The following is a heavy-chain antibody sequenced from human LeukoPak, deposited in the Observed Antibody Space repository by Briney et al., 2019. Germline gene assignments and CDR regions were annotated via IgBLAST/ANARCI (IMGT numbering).Heavy chain of an antibody. Sequence: ASVTVSFQASGYTFTSYGISWVRQAPGRGLEWMGWINAYNGNTNYAKKLQGRVTMTTDTSTSTAYMELRSLRSDDTAVYYCARVGEITTTYYYYMDVWGKGTTVTVSS. D-gene: IGHD3-22*01. J-gene: IGHJ6*03. CDR1: GYTFTSYG. CDR2: INAYNGNT. V-gene: IGHV1-18*01. CDR3: ARVGEITTTYYYYMDV.